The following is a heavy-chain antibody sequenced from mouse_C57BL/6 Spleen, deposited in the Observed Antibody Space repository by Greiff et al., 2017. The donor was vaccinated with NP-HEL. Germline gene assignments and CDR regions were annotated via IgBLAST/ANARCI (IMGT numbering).Heavy chain of an antibody. Sequence: EVQLQQSGAELVRPGASVKLSCTASGFNIKDDYMHWVKQRPEQGLEWIGWIDPENGDTEYASKFKGKATLTVDTSSSTAYMQLSSLTSEDSAVYYCARYGPFAYWGQGTLVTVSA. J-gene: IGHJ3*01. D-gene: IGHD1-1*01. CDR1: GFNIKDDY. CDR2: IDPENGDT. CDR3: ARYGPFAY. V-gene: IGHV14-4*01.